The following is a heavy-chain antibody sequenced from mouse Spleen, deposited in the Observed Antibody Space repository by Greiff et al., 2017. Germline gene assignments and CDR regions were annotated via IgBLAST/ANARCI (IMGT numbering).Heavy chain of an antibody. CDR2: IHPGDGGT. D-gene: IGHD2-4*01. CDR3: ARNYAERARYGDF. J-gene: IGHJ1*01. CDR1: GFDFNNYF. Sequence: VQLQQSGAELVRPGTSVKVSCTASGFDFNNYFIEWVKQRPGPGLEWLGVIHPGDGGTNYNEKFKGKATLTADKSSSTAYMQLSSLTSDDTAVYYCARNYAERARYGDFWGAGTTVTVSS. V-gene: IGHV1-54*01.